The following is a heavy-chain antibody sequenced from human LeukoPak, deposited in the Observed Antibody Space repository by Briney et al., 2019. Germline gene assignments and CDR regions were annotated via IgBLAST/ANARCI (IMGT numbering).Heavy chain of an antibody. CDR2: IYYSGST. J-gene: IGHJ4*02. CDR3: ARDRYDFWSGYYRGVED. Sequence: SETLSLTCTVSGGSLSSSSYYWGWIRPPPGKGLEWIGSIYYSGSTYYNPSLKSRVTMSVDTSKNQFSLKLSSVTAADTAVYYCARDRYDFWSGYYRGVEDWGQGTLVTVSS. CDR1: GGSLSSSSYY. V-gene: IGHV4-39*07. D-gene: IGHD3-3*01.